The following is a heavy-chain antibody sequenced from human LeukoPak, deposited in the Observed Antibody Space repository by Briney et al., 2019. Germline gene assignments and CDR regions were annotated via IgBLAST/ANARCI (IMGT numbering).Heavy chain of an antibody. J-gene: IGHJ4*02. Sequence: QAGGSLRPSCAASGFTFSSYAMSWVRQAPGKGLEWVSAISGSGGSTYYADSVKGRFTISRDNSKNTLYLQMNSLRAEDTAVYYCAAPFEYSSSSFDYWGQGTLVTVS. CDR2: ISGSGGST. V-gene: IGHV3-23*01. D-gene: IGHD6-6*01. CDR3: AAPFEYSSSSFDY. CDR1: GFTFSSYA.